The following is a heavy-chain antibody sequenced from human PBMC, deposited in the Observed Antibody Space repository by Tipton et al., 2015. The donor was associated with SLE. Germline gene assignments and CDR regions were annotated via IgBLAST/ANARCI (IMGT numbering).Heavy chain of an antibody. CDR3: ARDGYSSGIFDY. CDR2: IYYSGST. D-gene: IGHD6-19*01. J-gene: IGHJ4*02. Sequence: TLSLTCAVYGGSFSGYYWSWIRQPPGKGLEWMGYIYYSGSTNYNPSLKSRVTLSGDTSKNQFSLKLSSVTAADTAVYYCARDGYSSGIFDYWGQGTLVTVSS. CDR1: GGSFSGYY. V-gene: IGHV4-59*01.